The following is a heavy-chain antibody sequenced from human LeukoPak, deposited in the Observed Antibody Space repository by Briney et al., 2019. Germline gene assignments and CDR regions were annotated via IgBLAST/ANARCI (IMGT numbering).Heavy chain of an antibody. Sequence: SETLSLTCTVSGGSISSYYWSWIRQPPGKGLEWIGYIYYSGSTNYNPSLKNRVTISVDTSKNQFSLKLSSVTAADTAVYYCARAPRRLWSGDFDYWGQGTLVTVSS. V-gene: IGHV4-59*08. CDR1: GGSISSYY. CDR3: ARAPRRLWSGDFDY. J-gene: IGHJ4*02. D-gene: IGHD3-3*01. CDR2: IYYSGST.